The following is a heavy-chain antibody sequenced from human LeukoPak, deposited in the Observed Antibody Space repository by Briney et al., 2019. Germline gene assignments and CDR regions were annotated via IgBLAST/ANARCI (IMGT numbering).Heavy chain of an antibody. J-gene: IGHJ4*02. CDR2: IRYDGSNK. V-gene: IGHV3-30*02. CDR3: ATLIEDYVWGNPYFDY. Sequence: TGGSLRLSCAASGFTFSSYGMHWVRQAPGKGLEWVTFIRYDGSNKYYADSVKGRFTISRDNSKNTLYLQMNSLRAEDTAIYHCATLIEDYVWGNPYFDYWGQGTLVTVSS. D-gene: IGHD3-16*01. CDR1: GFTFSSYG.